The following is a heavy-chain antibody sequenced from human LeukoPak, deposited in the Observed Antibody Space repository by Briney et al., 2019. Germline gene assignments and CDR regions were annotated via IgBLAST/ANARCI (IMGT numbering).Heavy chain of an antibody. J-gene: IGHJ3*02. CDR3: ARVKRLLPNDAFDM. Sequence: GGSLRLSCAASEFTVSRNYMNWVRQAPGKGLEWVSIIYSDGRIYYADSVKGRFTISRDNSKNTVHLQMNSLRADDTAVYYCARVKRLLPNDAFDMWGQGTMVTVSS. CDR2: IYSDGRI. CDR1: EFTVSRNY. D-gene: IGHD3-22*01. V-gene: IGHV3-66*01.